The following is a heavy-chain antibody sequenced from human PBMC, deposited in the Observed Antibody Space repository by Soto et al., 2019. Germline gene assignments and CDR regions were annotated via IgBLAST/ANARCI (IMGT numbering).Heavy chain of an antibody. D-gene: IGHD3-22*01. CDR3: ASTYYYDSSGYYSFFHF. CDR1: GGSISSGGYS. V-gene: IGHV4-30-2*01. J-gene: IGHJ4*02. CDR2: IYHSGST. Sequence: QLQLQESGSGLVKPSQTLSLTCAVSGGSISSGGYSWSWIRQPPGKGLEWSGYIYHSGSTYYNPSLKSRVTIPVDWSKNHFSLKLRSVTVADTAVYDCASTYYYDSSGYYSFFHFWGQGALVTVSS.